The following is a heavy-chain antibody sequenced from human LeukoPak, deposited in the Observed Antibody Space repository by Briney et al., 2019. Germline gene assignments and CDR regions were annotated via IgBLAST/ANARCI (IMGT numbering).Heavy chain of an antibody. CDR3: ARGSWRELHAFDI. CDR1: GFTFADYA. D-gene: IGHD5-18*01. CDR2: IRNKAYGGTA. Sequence: GGSLRLSCAGSGFTFADYAMSWFRQAPGKGLEWVGFIRNKAYGGTAEHAASLKGRFTISRDDSKSIAYLQMNGLQTGDTAVYYCARGSWRELHAFDIWGQGTMVTVSS. J-gene: IGHJ3*02. V-gene: IGHV3-49*03.